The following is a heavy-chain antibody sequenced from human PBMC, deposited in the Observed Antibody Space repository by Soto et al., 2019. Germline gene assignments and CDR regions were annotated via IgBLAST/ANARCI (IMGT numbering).Heavy chain of an antibody. J-gene: IGHJ6*02. CDR3: LSAWEGYYYGMDV. CDR1: GYTFTSYA. CDR2: INASNGGT. D-gene: IGHD1-26*01. Sequence: ASVKVSCKASGYTFTSYAMHWVRQAPGQRLEWMGWINASNGGTKYSQKFQGRVTMTRDTSISTAYMELSRLRSDDTAVYYCLSAWEGYYYGMDVWGQGTTVTVSS. V-gene: IGHV1-3*01.